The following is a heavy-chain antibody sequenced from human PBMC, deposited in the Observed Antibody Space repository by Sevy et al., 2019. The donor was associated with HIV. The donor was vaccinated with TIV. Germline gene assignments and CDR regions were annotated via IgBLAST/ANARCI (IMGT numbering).Heavy chain of an antibody. V-gene: IGHV4-39*02. Sequence: SETLSLTCTVSGDSLSSNDCYWAWIRQPPGKGLDWIGSIYYSGSTYYNLSLKSRVTISVDTSKNQFSLKLRSVTAADTAVYYCAREGPRIAQFDYWGQGTLVTVSS. CDR2: IYYSGST. D-gene: IGHD6-13*01. CDR3: AREGPRIAQFDY. J-gene: IGHJ4*02. CDR1: GDSLSSNDCY.